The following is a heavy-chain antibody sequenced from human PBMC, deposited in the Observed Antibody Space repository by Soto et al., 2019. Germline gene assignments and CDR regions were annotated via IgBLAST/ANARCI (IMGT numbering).Heavy chain of an antibody. CDR3: AREGVSSSWYNYYGMDV. D-gene: IGHD6-13*01. J-gene: IGHJ6*02. CDR2: IYYSGGT. Sequence: TVAGGYRRNHYCSWIMPHTGKGLEWIGYIYYSGGTNYNPSLKSRVTISVDTSKNQFSLKLSSVTAADTAVYYCAREGVSSSWYNYYGMDVWGQGTTVTVS. CDR1: GGYRRNHY. V-gene: IGHV4-59*11.